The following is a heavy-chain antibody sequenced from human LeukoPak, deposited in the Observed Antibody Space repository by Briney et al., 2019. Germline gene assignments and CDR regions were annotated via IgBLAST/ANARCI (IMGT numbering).Heavy chain of an antibody. CDR2: IYTSGST. Sequence: PSQTLSLTCSVSGGSISSGSYYWSWIRQPAGKGLEWIGRIYTSGSTNYNPSLKSRVTMSVDTSKNQFSLKLSSVTAADTAVYYCAREHFLIRSLDVWGKGTTVTVSS. CDR1: GGSISSGSYY. V-gene: IGHV4-61*02. J-gene: IGHJ6*04. CDR3: AREHFLIRSLDV. D-gene: IGHD2-8*01.